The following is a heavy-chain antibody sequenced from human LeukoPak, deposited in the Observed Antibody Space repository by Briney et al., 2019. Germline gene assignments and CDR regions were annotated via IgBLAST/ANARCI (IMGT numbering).Heavy chain of an antibody. CDR1: GYTFTIYD. V-gene: IGHV1-18*01. J-gene: IGHJ4*02. CDR2: ITAYNGNT. CDR3: ARDSGEIYDSSGYYPEDY. Sequence: GASVNLSCKSSGYTFTIYDINWVRQAPGQGREWMGWITAYNGNTNYAQKLQGRVTMTTDTSTSTAYMELRSWRSDDTAVYYCARDSGEIYDSSGYYPEDYWGQGTLVTVSS. D-gene: IGHD3-22*01.